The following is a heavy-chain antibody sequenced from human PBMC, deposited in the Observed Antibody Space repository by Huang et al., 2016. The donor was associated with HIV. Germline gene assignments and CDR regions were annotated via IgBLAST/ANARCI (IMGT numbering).Heavy chain of an antibody. CDR2: INPKSGAT. D-gene: IGHD6-19*01. CDR3: ARGTGGYSSGYFDS. V-gene: IGHV1-2*02. CDR1: GYTFTGNY. J-gene: IGHJ4*02. Sequence: QVQLVQSGAEVKRPGASVKVSCKASGYTFTGNYIHWVRQAPGQGLEWNGWINPKSGATSYAQKVQGRVKAQKFQGRVTMTRDTSINTAYMELTRLRSDDTAVYYCARGTGGYSSGYFDSWGQGTLVTVSS.